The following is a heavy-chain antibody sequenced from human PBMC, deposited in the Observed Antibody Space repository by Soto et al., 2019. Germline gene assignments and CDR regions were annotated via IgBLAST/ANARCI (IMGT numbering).Heavy chain of an antibody. CDR3: ARLIYSSGWTRYYYYGMDV. CDR2: IYYSGST. CDR1: GGSISSSSYY. V-gene: IGHV4-39*01. Sequence: PSETLSLTCTVSGGSISSSSYYWGWIRQPPGKGLEWIGSIYYSGSTYYNPSLKSRVTISVDTSKNQFSLKLSSVTAADTAVYYCARLIYSSGWTRYYYYGMDVWGQGTTVTVSS. J-gene: IGHJ6*02. D-gene: IGHD6-19*01.